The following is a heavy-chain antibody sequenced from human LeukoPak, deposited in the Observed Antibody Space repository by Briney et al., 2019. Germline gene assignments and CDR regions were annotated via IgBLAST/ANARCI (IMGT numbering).Heavy chain of an antibody. Sequence: GGSLRLSCAASGFTFSSYSMNWVRQAPGKGLEWVSSISSSSSYLYYADSVKGRFTISRDNAKNSLYLQMNSLRAEDTAVYYCARAPDSSGKVDYWGQGTLVTVSS. J-gene: IGHJ4*02. CDR3: ARAPDSSGKVDY. V-gene: IGHV3-21*01. D-gene: IGHD3-22*01. CDR2: ISSSSSYL. CDR1: GFTFSSYS.